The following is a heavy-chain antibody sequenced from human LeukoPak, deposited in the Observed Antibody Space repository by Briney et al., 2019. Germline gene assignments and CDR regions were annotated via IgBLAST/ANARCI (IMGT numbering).Heavy chain of an antibody. CDR3: ARTTEGGYTYDYFYYYYMDV. CDR2: IYYSGST. D-gene: IGHD5-18*01. V-gene: IGHV4-59*01. CDR1: GGSISSYY. Sequence: SETLSLTCTVSGGSISSYYWSWNRQPPGKGLEWIGYIYYSGSTNYNPSLKSRVTISVDTSKNQFSLKLSSVTAADTAVYYCARTTEGGYTYDYFYYYYMDVWGKGTTVTISS. J-gene: IGHJ6*03.